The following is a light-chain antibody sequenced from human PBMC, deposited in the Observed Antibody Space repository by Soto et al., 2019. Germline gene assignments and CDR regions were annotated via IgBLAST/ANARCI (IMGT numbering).Light chain of an antibody. CDR3: QQYGRSPWT. J-gene: IGKJ1*01. CDR2: GAS. V-gene: IGKV3-20*01. Sequence: EIVLTQSPGTPSLSPGERATLSCRASQSFSSNYLAWFQQKPGQAPRLLIYGASSRATGIPDRLSGRGSGTDFTLTISRLEPEDFAVYYCQQYGRSPWTFGQGTKAEIK. CDR1: QSFSSNY.